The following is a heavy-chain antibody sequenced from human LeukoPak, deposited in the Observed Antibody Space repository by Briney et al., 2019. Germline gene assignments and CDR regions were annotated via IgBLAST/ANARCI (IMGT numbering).Heavy chain of an antibody. CDR1: GFTFRDYT. V-gene: IGHV3-49*03. CDR2: IRSEAYSGTT. D-gene: IGHD3-22*01. J-gene: IGHJ4*02. Sequence: GGSLRLSCSASGFTFRDYTVSWFRQAPGKGLEWVGLIRSEAYSGTTEYATSVKDRFTISRDDSNSIAYPHMNSLKTEDTAVYYCTDSSGYLLPDYWGQGTLVTVSS. CDR3: TDSSGYLLPDY.